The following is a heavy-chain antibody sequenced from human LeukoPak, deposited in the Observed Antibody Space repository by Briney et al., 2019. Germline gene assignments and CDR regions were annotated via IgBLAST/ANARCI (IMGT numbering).Heavy chain of an antibody. CDR3: ARGLGYGPF. J-gene: IGHJ4*02. D-gene: IGHD5-18*01. Sequence: PGGSLTLSCVVSGFNVGNNYVSWVRQAPGKGLEWVSRINSDGSITTYADSVKGRFTISRDNAKSTLYLQMDSLRAEDTAVYYCARGLGYGPFWGQGTLVTVSS. CDR2: INSDGSIT. V-gene: IGHV3-74*01. CDR1: GFNVGNNY.